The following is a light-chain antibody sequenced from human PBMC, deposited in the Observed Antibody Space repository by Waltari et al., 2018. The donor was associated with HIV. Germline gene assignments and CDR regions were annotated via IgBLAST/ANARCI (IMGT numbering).Light chain of an antibody. CDR1: QSVLFTSNNKNY. J-gene: IGKJ1*01. Sequence: DIVMTQSPDSLAVSLGERATINCKSSQSVLFTSNNKNYLAWYQQKPGQPPKLLIYWASTRESGVPDRFSGSESRTDFTLTISSLQAEDVAVYYSQQYYRKPPTFGQGAKVEIK. CDR2: WAS. V-gene: IGKV4-1*01. CDR3: QQYYRKPPT.